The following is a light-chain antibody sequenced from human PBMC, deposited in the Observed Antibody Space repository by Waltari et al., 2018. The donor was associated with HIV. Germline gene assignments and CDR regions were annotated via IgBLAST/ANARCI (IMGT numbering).Light chain of an antibody. Sequence: QSVLTQPPSVSGAPGQRVTISCTGTSSNIGAGYDVHWYQQLPGTAPKSLIYASTHRPYGVPDRFSVSKSATSASLAITGLQAEDEADYFCQSYDSSLSAYVVFGGGTKLTVL. V-gene: IGLV1-40*01. CDR1: SSNIGAGYD. CDR3: QSYDSSLSAYVV. CDR2: AST. J-gene: IGLJ2*01.